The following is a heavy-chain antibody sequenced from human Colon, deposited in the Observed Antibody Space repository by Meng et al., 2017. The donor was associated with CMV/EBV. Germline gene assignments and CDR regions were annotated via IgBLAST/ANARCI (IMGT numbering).Heavy chain of an antibody. Sequence: LPLQGAGPGLVKPSETLSLTCTVSGGSISSSSYYWGWIRQPPGKGLEWIGSIYYSGSTYYNPSLKSRVTISVDTSKNQFSLKLSSVTAADTAVYYCARAAAAGEYYFDYWGQGTLVTVSS. D-gene: IGHD6-13*01. V-gene: IGHV4-39*07. CDR1: GGSISSSSYY. J-gene: IGHJ4*02. CDR3: ARAAAAGEYYFDY. CDR2: IYYSGST.